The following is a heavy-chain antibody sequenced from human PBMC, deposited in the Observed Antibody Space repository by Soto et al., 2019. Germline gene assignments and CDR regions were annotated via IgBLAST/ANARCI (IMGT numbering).Heavy chain of an antibody. Sequence: EVQLVESGGGLVQPGGSLRLSCAASGFTFSSYEMNWVRQAPGKGLEWVSYISSSGSTIYYADSVKGRFTISRDNAKNSLYLQMNSLRAEDTAVYYCARSYPRGWFDPWGQGTLVTVSS. J-gene: IGHJ5*02. CDR3: ARSYPRGWFDP. CDR1: GFTFSSYE. D-gene: IGHD2-2*01. V-gene: IGHV3-48*03. CDR2: ISSSGSTI.